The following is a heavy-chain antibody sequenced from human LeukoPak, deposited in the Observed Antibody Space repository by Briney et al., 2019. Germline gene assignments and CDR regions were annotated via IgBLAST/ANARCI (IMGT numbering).Heavy chain of an antibody. Sequence: GGSLRLSCAASGFTFSRYGMHWVRQAPGKGLEWVAVISHDGGNEYYADSVTGRFTISRDNSKNTLYLQMDGLRDEDTAVYYCAKDSSTSNPYYGLDVWGQGTTVTVSS. J-gene: IGHJ6*02. CDR3: AKDSSTSNPYYGLDV. D-gene: IGHD4-11*01. CDR2: ISHDGGNE. V-gene: IGHV3-30-3*01. CDR1: GFTFSRYG.